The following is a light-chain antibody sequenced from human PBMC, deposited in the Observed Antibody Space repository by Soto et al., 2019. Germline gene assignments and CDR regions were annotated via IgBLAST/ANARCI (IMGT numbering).Light chain of an antibody. Sequence: DIQMTQSPSTLSASVGDRVTITCRASQSINTWLAWLQQQPGRAPKLLIYAASSLENAVPSRFSGSGSGTEFTLTINGLQPDDFASYYCQQYITYPWTFGQGPKVEI. CDR2: AAS. CDR1: QSINTW. J-gene: IGKJ1*01. V-gene: IGKV1-5*03. CDR3: QQYITYPWT.